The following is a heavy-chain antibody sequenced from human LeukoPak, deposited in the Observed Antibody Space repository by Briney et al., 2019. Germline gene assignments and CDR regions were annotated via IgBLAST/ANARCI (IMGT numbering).Heavy chain of an antibody. Sequence: SETLSLTCTVSGGSISSYSWSWIRQAPGKGLEWIGYIYYSGSTNYNPSLKSRVTISVDTSKNQFSLKLSSMTAADTAVYYCARDALGYCSSTSCSDWGQGTLVTVSS. CDR1: GGSISSYS. J-gene: IGHJ4*02. D-gene: IGHD2-2*01. V-gene: IGHV4-59*01. CDR2: IYYSGST. CDR3: ARDALGYCSSTSCSD.